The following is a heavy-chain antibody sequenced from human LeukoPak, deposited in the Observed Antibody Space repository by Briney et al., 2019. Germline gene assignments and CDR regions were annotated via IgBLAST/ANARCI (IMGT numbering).Heavy chain of an antibody. CDR2: INHSGST. CDR1: GGSFSGYY. J-gene: IGHJ4*02. Sequence: SETLSLTCAVYGGSFSGYYWSWIRQPPGKGLEWIGEINHSGSTNYNPSLKSRVTISVDTSKNQFSLKLSSVTAADTAVYYCARQEGSSNNFDYWGQGTLVTVSS. D-gene: IGHD6-13*01. V-gene: IGHV4-34*01. CDR3: ARQEGSSNNFDY.